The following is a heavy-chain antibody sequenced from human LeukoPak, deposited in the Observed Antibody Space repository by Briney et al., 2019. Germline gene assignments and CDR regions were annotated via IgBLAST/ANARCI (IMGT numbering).Heavy chain of an antibody. CDR3: ARVVGDGYNYRSWHFDY. V-gene: IGHV4-30-4*01. CDR1: GGSISSGNYY. J-gene: IGHJ4*02. Sequence: SETLSLTRTVSGGSISSGNYYWSWIRQPPGKGLEWIGYIYYSGSTYYNPSLKSRVTISVDTSKNQFSLKLSSVTAADTAVYYCARVVGDGYNYRSWHFDYWGQGTLVTVSS. CDR2: IYYSGST. D-gene: IGHD5-24*01.